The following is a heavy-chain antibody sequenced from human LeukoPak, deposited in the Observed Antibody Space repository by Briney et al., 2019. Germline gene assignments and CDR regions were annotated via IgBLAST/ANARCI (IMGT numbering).Heavy chain of an antibody. D-gene: IGHD3-22*01. CDR1: GGSISSYY. CDR3: ARNGDDNSGYGGDWFDP. CDR2: IYYSGST. J-gene: IGHJ5*02. V-gene: IGHV4-59*01. Sequence: SETLSLTCTVSGGSISSYYWSWIRQPPGKGLEWIGYIYYSGSTNYNPSLKSRVTISVDTSKNQFSLKLSSVTAADTAVYYCARNGDDNSGYGGDWFDPWGQGTLVTVSS.